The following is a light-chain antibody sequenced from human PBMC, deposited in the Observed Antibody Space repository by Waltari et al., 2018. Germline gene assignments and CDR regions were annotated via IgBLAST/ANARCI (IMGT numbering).Light chain of an antibody. CDR1: QSLAFSAGKTY. J-gene: IGKJ2*01. V-gene: IGKV2-30*01. Sequence: VVLTPSPHSLSVTLGKPASGSCRSSQSLAFSAGKTYLNWFHQRPGQSPRRLIYKVSNRESGVPDRISVSGSGTDFALKISRVEAEDIGVYYCMEGAQWYTFGQGTKLEIK. CDR2: KVS. CDR3: MEGAQWYT.